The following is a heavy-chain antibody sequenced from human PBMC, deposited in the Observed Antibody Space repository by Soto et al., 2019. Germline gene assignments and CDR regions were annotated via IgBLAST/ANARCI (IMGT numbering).Heavy chain of an antibody. Sequence: SGPTLVNPTQTLTLTCTFSGFSLSTSGMCVSWIRQPPGKALEWLALIDWDDDKYYSTSLKTRLTISKDTSKNQVVLTMTNMDPVDTATYYCARIGGIAVAHRLYYYGMDVWGQGTTVTVSS. CDR2: IDWDDDK. CDR3: ARIGGIAVAHRLYYYGMDV. D-gene: IGHD6-19*01. J-gene: IGHJ6*02. V-gene: IGHV2-70*01. CDR1: GFSLSTSGMC.